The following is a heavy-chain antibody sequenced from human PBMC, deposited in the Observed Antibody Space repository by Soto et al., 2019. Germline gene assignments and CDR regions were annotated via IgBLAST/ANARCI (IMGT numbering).Heavy chain of an antibody. Sequence: SETLSLTCTVSGGSISSYYWSWIRQPPGKGLEWIGYIYYSGSTNYNPSLKSRVTISVDTSKNQFSLKLSSVTAADTAVYYCAREVRIYYYGSVEVRDNWFDPWGQGTLVTVSS. J-gene: IGHJ5*02. CDR2: IYYSGST. CDR3: AREVRIYYYGSVEVRDNWFDP. V-gene: IGHV4-59*01. CDR1: GGSISSYY. D-gene: IGHD3-10*01.